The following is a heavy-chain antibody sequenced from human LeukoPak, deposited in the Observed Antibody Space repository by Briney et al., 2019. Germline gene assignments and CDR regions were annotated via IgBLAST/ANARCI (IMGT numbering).Heavy chain of an antibody. CDR3: ATARYSGYAYFDY. D-gene: IGHD5-12*01. CDR2: IIPNSGAT. CDR1: GYTFTGYY. Sequence: ASVKVSCKASGYTFTGYYMHWVRQAPGQGLEWMGRIIPNSGATNYAQKFQGRVTMTRDTSISTAYMELSSLRSGDTAVYYCATARYSGYAYFDYWGQGILVTVSS. V-gene: IGHV1-2*06. J-gene: IGHJ4*02.